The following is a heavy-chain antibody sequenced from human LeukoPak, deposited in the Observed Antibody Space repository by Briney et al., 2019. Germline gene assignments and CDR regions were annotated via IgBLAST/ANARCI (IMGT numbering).Heavy chain of an antibody. CDR3: ARGPISSCYED. CDR2: LYSGGSI. V-gene: IGHV3-66*01. Sequence: PGGSLRLSCAGSGFTVSSSYMSWVRQAPGKGLEWVSVLYSGGSIFYADCVKGTFTNARDTSKHMLYLQMNSQRADDTAVYYYARGPISSCYEDWGQGTLVTVSS. D-gene: IGHD6-13*01. J-gene: IGHJ4*02. CDR1: GFTVSSSY.